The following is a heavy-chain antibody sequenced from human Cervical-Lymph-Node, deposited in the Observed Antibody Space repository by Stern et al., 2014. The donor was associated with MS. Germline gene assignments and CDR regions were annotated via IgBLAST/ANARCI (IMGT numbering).Heavy chain of an antibody. CDR2: ISWNGCSS. CDR3: AKTLGRSYHDPFDM. CDR1: GFPFDDYA. V-gene: IGHV3-9*01. Sequence: VQLVESGGGLVQPGRSLRLSCVASGFPFDDYAMHWVRQAPGKCLEWVSGISWNGCSSNSAASVKDRVTISRDNANNSLYLQMSSLRPEDTAFYYCAKTLGRSYHDPFDMGGQGTMVIVSS. D-gene: IGHD3-16*02. J-gene: IGHJ3*02.